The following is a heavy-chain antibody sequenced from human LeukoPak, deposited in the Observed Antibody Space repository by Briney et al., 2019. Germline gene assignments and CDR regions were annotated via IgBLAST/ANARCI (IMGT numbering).Heavy chain of an antibody. Sequence: GESLKISCKDSGYSFSSHWFAWVRPMPGKGLEWMGNIYPGDSESRYSPSFQGQVTISADKSISTAYLQWSSLKASDTAMYYCARRYSSSWFFDSWGQGTLVTVSS. V-gene: IGHV5-51*01. D-gene: IGHD6-13*01. CDR2: IYPGDSES. J-gene: IGHJ4*02. CDR1: GYSFSSHW. CDR3: ARRYSSSWFFDS.